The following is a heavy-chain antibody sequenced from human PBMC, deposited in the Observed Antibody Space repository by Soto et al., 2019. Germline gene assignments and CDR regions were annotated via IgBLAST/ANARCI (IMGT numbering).Heavy chain of an antibody. CDR1: GYTFTSYD. Sequence: QVQLVQSGAEVKKPGASVKVSCKASGYTFTSYDIKWVRQATGQGLEWMGWMNPCTGSTGFAQKFQGRVTMISNTSISTAYLELSSLTSEDTAVYYCARGRLVAGTVDYWGQGTLVTVSS. CDR2: MNPCTGST. J-gene: IGHJ4*02. V-gene: IGHV1-8*01. D-gene: IGHD6-19*01. CDR3: ARGRLVAGTVDY.